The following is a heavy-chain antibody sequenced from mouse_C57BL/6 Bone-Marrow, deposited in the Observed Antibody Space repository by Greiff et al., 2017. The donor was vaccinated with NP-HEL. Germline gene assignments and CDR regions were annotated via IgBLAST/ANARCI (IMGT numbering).Heavy chain of an antibody. D-gene: IGHD1-1*01. Sequence: VQLQQSGPELVKPGASVKISCKASGYSFTGYYMNWVKQSPEKSLEWIGEINPSTGGTPYNQKFKAKATLTVDKSSSTAYMQLKSLTSEDSAVYYCARGSYDYAMDYWGQGTSVTVSS. CDR3: ARGSYDYAMDY. CDR1: GYSFTGYY. J-gene: IGHJ4*01. CDR2: INPSTGGT. V-gene: IGHV1-42*01.